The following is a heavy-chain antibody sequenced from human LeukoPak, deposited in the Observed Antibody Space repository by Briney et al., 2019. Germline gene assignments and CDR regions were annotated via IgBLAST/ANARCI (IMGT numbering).Heavy chain of an antibody. Sequence: PGGSLRLSCAASGSTLSSYSMGCDRQAPGKGLEWVSSISGSGGNTFYADSVKGRFSISRDNSKNTPYLQMNSLRDEAPATYHCAKGHKADGHAAWTDWGQRTLVTVSS. CDR1: GSTLSSYS. J-gene: IGHJ4*02. CDR2: ISGSGGNT. CDR3: AKGHKADGHAAWTD. V-gene: IGHV3-23*01. D-gene: IGHD3/OR15-3a*01.